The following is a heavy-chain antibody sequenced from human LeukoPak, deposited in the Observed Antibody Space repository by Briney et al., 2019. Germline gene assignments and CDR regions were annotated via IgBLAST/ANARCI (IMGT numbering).Heavy chain of an antibody. V-gene: IGHV4-30-2*01. J-gene: IGHJ6*02. CDR1: GGSISSGGYS. Sequence: SETLSLTCAVSGGSISSGGYSWSWIRQPPGKGLEWIGYIYHSGSTYYNPSLKSRVTISVDRSKNQFSLKLSSVTAADTAVYYCARHLYYYYGMDVWGQGTTVTVSS. CDR3: ARHLYYYYGMDV. CDR2: IYHSGST.